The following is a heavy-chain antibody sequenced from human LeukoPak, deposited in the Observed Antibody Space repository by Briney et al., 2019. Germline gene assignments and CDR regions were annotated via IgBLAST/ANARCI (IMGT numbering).Heavy chain of an antibody. J-gene: IGHJ3*02. CDR1: GFTFSSYA. CDR3: ARVGRGIAAAGFGAFDI. V-gene: IGHV3-23*01. CDR2: ISGSGGST. Sequence: GGSLRLSCAASGFTFSSYATSWVRQAPGKGLEWVSAISGSGGSTYYADSVKGRFTISRDNSKNTLYLQMNSLRAEDTAVYYCARVGRGIAAAGFGAFDIWGQGTRVIVSS. D-gene: IGHD6-13*01.